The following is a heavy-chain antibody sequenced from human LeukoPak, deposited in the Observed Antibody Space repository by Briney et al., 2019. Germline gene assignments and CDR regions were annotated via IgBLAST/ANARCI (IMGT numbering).Heavy chain of an antibody. V-gene: IGHV1-69*13. J-gene: IGHJ5*02. D-gene: IGHD3-22*01. Sequence: SVKVSCKASGGTFSSYAISWVRQTPGQGLEWMGGIIPIFGTANYAQKFQGRVTITADESTSTAYMELSSLRSEDTAVYYCARDSPTATLYYYDSSGPTWGQGTLVTVSS. CDR1: GGTFSSYA. CDR3: ARDSPTATLYYYDSSGPT. CDR2: IIPIFGTA.